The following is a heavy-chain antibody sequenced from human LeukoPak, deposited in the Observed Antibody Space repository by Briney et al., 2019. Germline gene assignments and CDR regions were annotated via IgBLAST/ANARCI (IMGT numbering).Heavy chain of an antibody. V-gene: IGHV4-30-4*08. J-gene: IGHJ3*01. D-gene: IGHD6-19*01. CDR3: ARSEALDRSSGWYED. CDR1: GGSISSGDYY. CDR2: IYYSGST. Sequence: SETLSLNCTVSGGSISSGDYYWSWIRQPPGKGLEGIGYIYYSGSTYYNPSLKSRVTISVDTSKNQFSLKLSSVTAADTAVYYCARSEALDRSSGWYEDWGQGTMVTVSS.